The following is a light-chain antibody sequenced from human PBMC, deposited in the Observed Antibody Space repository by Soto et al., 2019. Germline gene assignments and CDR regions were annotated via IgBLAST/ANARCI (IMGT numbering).Light chain of an antibody. CDR1: GFNIGNNA. CDR2: QVT. CDR3: PSSSINTIFSV. Sequence: QSVLTQPLSVSAAPGQTVTISCSGRGFNIGNNAVNWYLKVPGQPPKGVIYQVTNRPSGVCHRFCGSKSGNKASLTMSGLHPAVVSYYYCPSSSINTIFSVFGTGTKATVL. V-gene: IGLV1-36*01. J-gene: IGLJ1*01.